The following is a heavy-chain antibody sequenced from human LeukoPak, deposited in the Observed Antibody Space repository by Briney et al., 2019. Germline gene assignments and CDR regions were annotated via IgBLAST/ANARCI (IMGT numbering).Heavy chain of an antibody. CDR1: GFTFSSYG. D-gene: IGHD2-21*01. CDR3: AKIRDGDRSRYFDH. Sequence: PGRSLRLSCAASGFTFSSYGMHWVRQAPGKGLEWVAVISYDGSNKYYADSVKGRFTISRDNSKNTLYLQMNSLRVEDTAVYYCAKIRDGDRSRYFDHWGQGTLVTVSS. CDR2: ISYDGSNK. J-gene: IGHJ4*02. V-gene: IGHV3-30*18.